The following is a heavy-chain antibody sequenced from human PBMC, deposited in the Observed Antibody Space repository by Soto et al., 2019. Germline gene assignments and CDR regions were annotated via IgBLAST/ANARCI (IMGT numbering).Heavy chain of an antibody. CDR2: ISYDGSNK. Sequence: QVQLVESGGGVVQPGRSLRLSCAASGFTFSSYGMHWVRQAPGKGLEWVAVISYDGSNKYYADSVKGRFTISRDNSKNTLYLQMNSLRAEDTAVYYCAKDRGYSSSWYLDYWGQGTLVTVSP. CDR1: GFTFSSYG. V-gene: IGHV3-30*18. J-gene: IGHJ4*02. D-gene: IGHD6-13*01. CDR3: AKDRGYSSSWYLDY.